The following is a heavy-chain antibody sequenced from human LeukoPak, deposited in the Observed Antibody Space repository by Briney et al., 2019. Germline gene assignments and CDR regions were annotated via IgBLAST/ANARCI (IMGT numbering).Heavy chain of an antibody. V-gene: IGHV1-2*06. CDR2: VNPNSGGT. CDR3: ARDPNYHDTSGSIGCNY. Sequence: ASVKVSCKASGYTFTGYYMHWVRQAPGQGLEWMGRVNPNSGGTNHAQKFQGRVTMTGDTSINTAYMELSRLTFDDTAVYYCARDPNYHDTSGSIGCNYWGQGTLVTVSS. D-gene: IGHD3-22*01. J-gene: IGHJ4*02. CDR1: GYTFTGYY.